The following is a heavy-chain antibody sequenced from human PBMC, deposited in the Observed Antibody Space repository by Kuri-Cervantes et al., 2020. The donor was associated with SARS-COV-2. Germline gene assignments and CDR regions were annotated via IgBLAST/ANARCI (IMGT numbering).Heavy chain of an antibody. CDR2: ISAYNGNT. V-gene: IGHV1-18*04. D-gene: IGHD2-2*01. CDR3: ARAEGRIQFQLFDY. Sequence: ASVKVSCKASGYTFTGHYIHWVRQAPGQGLEWMGWISAYNGNTNYAQKLQGRVTMTEDTSTDTAYMELSSLRSEDTAVYYCARAEGRIQFQLFDYWGQGTLVTVSS. J-gene: IGHJ4*02. CDR1: GYTFTGHY.